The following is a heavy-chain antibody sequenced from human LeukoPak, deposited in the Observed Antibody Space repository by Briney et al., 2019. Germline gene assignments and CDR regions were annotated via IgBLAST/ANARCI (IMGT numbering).Heavy chain of an antibody. CDR1: GGTFSSYA. Sequence: SVKVSCKASGGTFSSYAISWVRQAPRQGLEWRGGIIPIFGTANYEQKFQGGGTITADKSTSTAYMELSSLRSEDTAVYYCARSPPHFWYYYYMDVWGKGTTVTVSS. CDR3: ARSPPHFWYYYYMDV. V-gene: IGHV1-69*06. D-gene: IGHD3-3*01. J-gene: IGHJ6*03. CDR2: IIPIFGTA.